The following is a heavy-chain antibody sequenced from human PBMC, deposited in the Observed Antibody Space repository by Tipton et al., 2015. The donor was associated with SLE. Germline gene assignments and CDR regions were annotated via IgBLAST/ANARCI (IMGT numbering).Heavy chain of an antibody. CDR3: ARGSRVTISGVVNYFYYMDV. CDR2: ISYHGSDD. V-gene: IGHV3-30*04. CDR1: GFTFSSYA. Sequence: QLVQSGGGVVQPGRSLRLSCAASGFTFSSYAMHWVRQAPGKGLEWVAVISYHGSDDFYADSLKGRFTISRDNSKNTVYLQMNSLRAEDTAVYYCARGSRVTISGVVNYFYYMDVWGRGTTVTVSS. D-gene: IGHD3-3*01. J-gene: IGHJ6*03.